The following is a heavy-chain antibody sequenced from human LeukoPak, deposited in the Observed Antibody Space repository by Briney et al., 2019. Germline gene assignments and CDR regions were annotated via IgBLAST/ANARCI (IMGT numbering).Heavy chain of an antibody. J-gene: IGHJ3*02. CDR3: ARPGSGSYVDAFEI. V-gene: IGHV4-38-2*01. CDR1: GYSISSGYY. CDR2: IYHSGST. Sequence: KPSETLSLTCAVSGYSISSGYYWGWIRRPPGRGLEWIGNIYHSGSTYYNPSLKRRVTISGDTSKNQFSLKVSSVTAADTAVYYCARPGSGSYVDAFEIWGQGTMVTVSS. D-gene: IGHD1-26*01.